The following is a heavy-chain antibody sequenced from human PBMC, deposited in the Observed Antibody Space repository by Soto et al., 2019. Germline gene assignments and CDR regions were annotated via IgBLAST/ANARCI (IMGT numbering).Heavy chain of an antibody. CDR2: IIPILGIA. V-gene: IGHV1-69*04. CDR1: GGTFSSYT. Sequence: ASVKVSCKASGGTFSSYTISWVRQAPGQGLEWMGRIIPILGIANYAQKFQGRVTMTADTSTSTAYMELSRLRSEDTAVYYCARDMRGYSYGMDVWGQGTTVTVSS. J-gene: IGHJ6*02. CDR3: ARDMRGYSYGMDV. D-gene: IGHD5-18*01.